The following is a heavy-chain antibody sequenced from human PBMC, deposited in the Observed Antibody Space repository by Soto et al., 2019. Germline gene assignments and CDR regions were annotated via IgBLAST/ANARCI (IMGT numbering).Heavy chain of an antibody. CDR3: ARLSLGNHVDY. CDR1: GVSISSTSYY. D-gene: IGHD3-16*02. V-gene: IGHV4-39*01. J-gene: IGHJ4*02. Sequence: QLQLQESGPGLVKPSETLSLTCTVTGVSISSTSYYWGWVRQPPGKGLEWIGCIYSSGSTYCNPSLKSRVTISVDTSKNQVALKLNSVTVADTAVYYCARLSLGNHVDYWGQGTLVTVSS. CDR2: IYSSGST.